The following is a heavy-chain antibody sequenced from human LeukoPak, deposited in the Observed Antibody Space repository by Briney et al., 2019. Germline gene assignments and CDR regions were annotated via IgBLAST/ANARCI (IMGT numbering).Heavy chain of an antibody. D-gene: IGHD4-17*01. J-gene: IGHJ4*02. Sequence: PGGSLRLSCVASGFTFSSYAMSWVRQAPGKGLEWVSTIAGSGATTYYADSVKGRFTISRDNSKNTLYLQMNSLRAEDTAVYYCASSTPSTYLDYEYYFDYWGQGTLVTVSS. CDR1: GFTFSSYA. CDR2: IAGSGATT. V-gene: IGHV3-23*01. CDR3: ASSTPSTYLDYEYYFDY.